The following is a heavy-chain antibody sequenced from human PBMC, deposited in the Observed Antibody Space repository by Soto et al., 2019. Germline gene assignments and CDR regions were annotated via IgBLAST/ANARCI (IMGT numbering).Heavy chain of an antibody. Sequence: SETLSLTCAVSGYSISSGYYWGCIRQPPGKGLEWIGSIYHSGSTYYNPSLKSRVTISVDTSKNQFSLKLSSVTAADTAVYYCARDDYYGSGSYYNGRLNWFDPWGQGNLVTVSS. CDR1: GYSISSGYY. CDR3: ARDDYYGSGSYYNGRLNWFDP. CDR2: IYHSGST. J-gene: IGHJ5*02. V-gene: IGHV4-38-2*02. D-gene: IGHD3-10*01.